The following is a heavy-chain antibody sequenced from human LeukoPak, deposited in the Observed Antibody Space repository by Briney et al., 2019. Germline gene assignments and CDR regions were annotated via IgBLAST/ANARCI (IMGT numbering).Heavy chain of an antibody. V-gene: IGHV3-48*03. CDR2: ISSSGSTI. Sequence: PGGSLRLSCAASGFTFSSYEMNWVRQAPEKGLEWVSYISSSGSTIYYADSVKGRFTISRDNAKNSLYLQMNSLRAEDTAVYYCARDYGVGPHYYGMDVWGQGTTVTVSS. D-gene: IGHD1-26*01. CDR3: ARDYGVGPHYYGMDV. CDR1: GFTFSSYE. J-gene: IGHJ6*02.